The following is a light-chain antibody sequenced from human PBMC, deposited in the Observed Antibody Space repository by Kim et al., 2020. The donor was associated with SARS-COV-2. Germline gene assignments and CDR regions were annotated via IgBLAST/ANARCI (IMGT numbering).Light chain of an antibody. CDR2: DVS. CDR1: GSDVGGYNY. V-gene: IGLV2-11*01. CDR3: CSYAGSYTEV. J-gene: IGLJ2*01. Sequence: GQSVTISCTGTGSDVGGYNYVSWYQQHPGKAPKLMIYDVSKRPSGVPDRFSGSKSGNTASLTISGLQAEDEADYYCCSYAGSYTEVFGGGTQLTVL.